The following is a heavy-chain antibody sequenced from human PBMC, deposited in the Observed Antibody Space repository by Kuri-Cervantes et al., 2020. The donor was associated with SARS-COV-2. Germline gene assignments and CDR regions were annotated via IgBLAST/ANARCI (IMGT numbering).Heavy chain of an antibody. CDR2: INHSGST. CDR1: GGSFSGYY. D-gene: IGHD3-3*01. Sequence: SETLSLTCAVYGGSFSGYYWSWIRRPPGKGLEWIGEINHSGSTNYNPSLKSRVTISVDTSKNQFSLKLSSVTAADTAVYYCARGSYDFWSGYYTGCWFDPWGQGTLVTVSS. J-gene: IGHJ5*02. CDR3: ARGSYDFWSGYYTGCWFDP. V-gene: IGHV4-34*01.